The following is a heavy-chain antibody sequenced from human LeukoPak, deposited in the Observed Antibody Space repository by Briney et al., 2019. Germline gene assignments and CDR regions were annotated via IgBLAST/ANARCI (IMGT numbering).Heavy chain of an antibody. D-gene: IGHD1-26*01. V-gene: IGHV3-74*01. CDR1: GFTFSTYW. Sequence: GGSLRLSCAASGFTFSTYWMPWVRHAPGKGLVWVSRLSPDGSSSIYADSVKGRFTVSRDNAKNTLYLQMNSLRAEDTAVYYCTRSPSLGGNYWGFDYWGQGTLVTVSS. CDR2: LSPDGSSS. J-gene: IGHJ4*02. CDR3: TRSPSLGGNYWGFDY.